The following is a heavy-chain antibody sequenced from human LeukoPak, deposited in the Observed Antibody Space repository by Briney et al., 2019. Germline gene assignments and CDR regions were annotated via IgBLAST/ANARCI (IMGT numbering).Heavy chain of an antibody. V-gene: IGHV4-39*07. CDR2: IYYSGST. CDR3: ARGDDYGGNSAASFDY. D-gene: IGHD4-23*01. Sequence: PSETLSLTCTVSGGSISSSSYYWGWIRQPPGKGLEWIGSIYYSGSTNYNPSLKSRVTISVDTSKNQFSLKLSSVTAADTAVYYCARGDDYGGNSAASFDYWGQGTLVTVSS. J-gene: IGHJ4*02. CDR1: GGSISSSSYY.